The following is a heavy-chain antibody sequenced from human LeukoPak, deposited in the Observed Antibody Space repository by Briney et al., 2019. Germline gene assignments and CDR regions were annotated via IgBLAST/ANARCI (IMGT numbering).Heavy chain of an antibody. V-gene: IGHV4-59*01. J-gene: IGHJ2*01. CDR2: VSYSGST. CDR1: GGSISSYY. D-gene: IGHD4-23*01. Sequence: SETLSLTCTVSGGSISSYYWSWIRQPPEKRLEWIGYVSYSGSTKYIPSLRSRLTLSVDTSKNQISLKLSSVTAADTAVYYCARDIDGGNYWYFDVWGRGTLVTVSS. CDR3: ARDIDGGNYWYFDV.